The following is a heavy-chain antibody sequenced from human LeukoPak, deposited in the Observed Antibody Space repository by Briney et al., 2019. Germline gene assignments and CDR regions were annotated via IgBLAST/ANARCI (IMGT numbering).Heavy chain of an antibody. D-gene: IGHD6-19*01. J-gene: IGHJ4*02. V-gene: IGHV3-7*01. CDR2: IKQDGSEK. CDR3: ARQKQWLAVYYFDY. CDR1: GFTFSSYW. Sequence: GGSLRLSCAASGFTFSSYWMSWVRQAPGKGLEWVANIKQDGSEKYYVDSVKGRFTISRDNAKNSLYLQMNSLRAEDTAVYYCARQKQWLAVYYFDYWGRGTLVTVSS.